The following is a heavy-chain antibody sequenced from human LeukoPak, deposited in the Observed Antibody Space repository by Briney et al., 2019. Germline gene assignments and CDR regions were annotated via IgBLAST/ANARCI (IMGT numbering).Heavy chain of an antibody. J-gene: IGHJ3*02. CDR1: GFTFSSYA. CDR3: ASRTAITMIVVVPDAFDI. V-gene: IGHV3-23*01. Sequence: GGSLRLSCAASGFTFSSYAMSWVRQAPGKGLEWVSAISGSGGSTYYADSVKGRFTISRDNSKNTLYLQMNSLRAEDTAVYYCASRTAITMIVVVPDAFDIWGQGTMVTVSS. CDR2: ISGSGGST. D-gene: IGHD3-22*01.